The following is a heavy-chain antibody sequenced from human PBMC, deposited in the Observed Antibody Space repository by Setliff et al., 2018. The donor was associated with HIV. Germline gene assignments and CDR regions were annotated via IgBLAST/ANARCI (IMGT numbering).Heavy chain of an antibody. D-gene: IGHD3-10*01. CDR3: ATHQGFLGSGIHWFDP. Sequence: GASVKVSCKASGYTFTSYAMHWVRQAPGQRLEWMGWINAGNGITKYSQKVQGRVTMTTDTGTRTAYMELRSLRSDDTAVYYCATHQGFLGSGIHWFDPWGQGTLVTVSS. V-gene: IGHV1-3*01. CDR2: INAGNGIT. J-gene: IGHJ5*02. CDR1: GYTFTSYA.